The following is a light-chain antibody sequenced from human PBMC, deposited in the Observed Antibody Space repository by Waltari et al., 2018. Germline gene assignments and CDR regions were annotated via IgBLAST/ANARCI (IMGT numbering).Light chain of an antibody. CDR1: QSLLHDNGYNF. Sequence: DIVMTQSPLSLPVTPGEPASISCKSSQSLLHDNGYNFLDWYLQKPGQSPQLLICLGYIRAPGVPDRVNGSGSGTDFTLKISRVEAEDVGVYYCMQALQIPPTFGPGTKVEI. J-gene: IGKJ3*01. V-gene: IGKV2-28*01. CDR2: LGY. CDR3: MQALQIPPT.